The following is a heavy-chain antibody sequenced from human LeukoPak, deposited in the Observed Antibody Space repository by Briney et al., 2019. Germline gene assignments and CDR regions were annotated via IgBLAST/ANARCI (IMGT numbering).Heavy chain of an antibody. CDR1: GFTVSSNY. J-gene: IGHJ4*02. D-gene: IGHD3-10*01. Sequence: GGSLRLSCAASGFTVSSNYMSWVRQAPGKGLEWVSVIYSGGSTYYADSVKGRFTISRDDAKNTLYLQMNSLRAEDTAVYYCARETEYYGSGSYYIGYWGQGTLDTVSS. CDR3: ARETEYYGSGSYYIGY. CDR2: IYSGGST. V-gene: IGHV3-53*01.